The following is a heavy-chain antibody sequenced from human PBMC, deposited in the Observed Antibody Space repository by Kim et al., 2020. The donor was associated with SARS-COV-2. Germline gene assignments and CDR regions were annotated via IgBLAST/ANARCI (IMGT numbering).Heavy chain of an antibody. V-gene: IGHV4-59*13. CDR3: ARGSTTPLNWFDP. D-gene: IGHD4-17*01. Sequence: SETLSLTCTVSSGSISSYYWSWIRQPPGKGLEWIGHIFYIGSSNYNPSLKSRVTISVDTSKNQPSLKLSSVTAADTAVYYCARGSTTPLNWFDPWGQGT. CDR1: SGSISSYY. J-gene: IGHJ5*02. CDR2: IFYIGSS.